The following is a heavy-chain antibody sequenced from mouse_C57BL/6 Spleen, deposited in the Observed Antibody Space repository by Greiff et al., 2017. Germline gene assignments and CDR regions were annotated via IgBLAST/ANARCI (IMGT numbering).Heavy chain of an antibody. D-gene: IGHD2-3*01. V-gene: IGHV1-5*01. CDR3: TREENDGYYYFDY. Sequence: EVQLQESGTVLARPGASVKMSCKTSGYTFTSYWMHWVKQRPGQGLEWIGAIYPGNSDTSYNQKFKGKAKLTAVTSASTAYMELSSLTNEDSAVYYCTREENDGYYYFDYGGQGTTLTVSS. CDR1: GYTFTSYW. CDR2: IYPGNSDT. J-gene: IGHJ2*01.